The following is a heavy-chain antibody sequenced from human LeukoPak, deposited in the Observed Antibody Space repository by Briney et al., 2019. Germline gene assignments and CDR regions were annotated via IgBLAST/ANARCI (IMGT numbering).Heavy chain of an antibody. CDR2: MFDTGRT. CDR1: GGSSSSHY. CDR3: ATIKRGSIFGYFDF. J-gene: IGHJ4*01. V-gene: IGHV4-59*11. D-gene: IGHD5-18*01. Sequence: SETLSLTCTVSGGSSSSHYWSWIRQPPGKGLEWIGYMFDTGRTKDNPSLQSRATLSADPSKNQFSLRLSSVTAADTAVYYCATIKRGSIFGYFDFWGQGILVTVSS.